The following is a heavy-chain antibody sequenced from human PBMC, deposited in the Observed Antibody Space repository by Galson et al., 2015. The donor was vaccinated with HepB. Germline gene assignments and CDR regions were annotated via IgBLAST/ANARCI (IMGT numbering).Heavy chain of an antibody. J-gene: IGHJ3*02. D-gene: IGHD1-1*01. V-gene: IGHV3-30*04. CDR2: IPYDGSNK. CDR1: GFTFSTYA. CDR3: ARARGGNNWYPPRDVVDI. Sequence: SLRLSCAASGFTFSTYAMHWVRLAPGKGLEWVAVIPYDGSNKYYADSVKGRFTISRHDFNTMSYLQMNSLRAEDTAVYYCARARGGNNWYPPRDVVDIWGQGTMVTVSS.